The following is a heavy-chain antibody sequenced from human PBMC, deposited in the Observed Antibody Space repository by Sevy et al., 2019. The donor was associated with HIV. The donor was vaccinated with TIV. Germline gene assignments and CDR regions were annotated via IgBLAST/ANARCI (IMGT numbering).Heavy chain of an antibody. CDR3: AKRRVQSGLSGGGANYGMDV. J-gene: IGHJ6*02. CDR2: TYYRSKWYN. CDR1: GDSVSSNSAA. D-gene: IGHD2-8*02. Sequence: SQTLSLTCAISGDSVSSNSAAWNWIRQSPSRGLEWLGRTYYRSKWYNDYAVSVKSRITINPDTSKNQFSLQLNSVTPEDTAIYYCAKRRVQSGLSGGGANYGMDVCGRGTTVTVSS. V-gene: IGHV6-1*01.